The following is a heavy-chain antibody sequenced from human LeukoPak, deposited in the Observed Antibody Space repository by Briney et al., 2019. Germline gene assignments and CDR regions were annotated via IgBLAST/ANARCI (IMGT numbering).Heavy chain of an antibody. CDR3: ARRTAVASADRAFDI. V-gene: IGHV3-23*01. CDR2: ISGSGGST. J-gene: IGHJ3*02. D-gene: IGHD6-19*01. CDR1: GFTCSSYA. Sequence: QTGGSLRLSCAASGFTCSSYAMSWVRQAPGKGLEWVSAISGSGGSTYYADSVKGRFTISRDNSKNTLYLQMNSLRAEDTAVYYCARRTAVASADRAFDIWGQGTMVTVSS.